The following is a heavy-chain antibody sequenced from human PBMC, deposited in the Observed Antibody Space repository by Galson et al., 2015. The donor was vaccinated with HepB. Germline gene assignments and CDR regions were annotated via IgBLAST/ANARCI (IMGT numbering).Heavy chain of an antibody. Sequence: SLRLSCAASGVTFSTYAMSWVRQAPGKGLEWVSTVTGSGGSTKYADSVKGRFTISRDNSKNTLYLQMNSLRAEDTAVYYCAKYYDPSGYYEGPFDYWGQGTLVTVSS. D-gene: IGHD3-22*01. CDR1: GVTFSTYA. V-gene: IGHV3-23*01. CDR2: VTGSGGST. J-gene: IGHJ4*02. CDR3: AKYYDPSGYYEGPFDY.